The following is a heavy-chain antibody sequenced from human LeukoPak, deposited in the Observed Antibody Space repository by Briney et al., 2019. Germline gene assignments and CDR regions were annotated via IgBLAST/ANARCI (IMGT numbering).Heavy chain of an antibody. CDR1: GYSFTNYW. J-gene: IGHJ5*02. Sequence: GESLKISCQGSGYSFTNYWIGWVRQLPGKGLEWMGIIYPGDSDTRYSPSFQGQVTISADKSISTAYLQWNSLKASDTAMYYCARSFLMRSAWFDHWGQGTLVTVSS. V-gene: IGHV5-51*01. CDR3: ARSFLMRSAWFDH. D-gene: IGHD3-10*01. CDR2: IYPGDSDT.